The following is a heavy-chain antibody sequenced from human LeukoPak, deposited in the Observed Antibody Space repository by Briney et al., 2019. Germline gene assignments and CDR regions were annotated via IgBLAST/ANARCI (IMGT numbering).Heavy chain of an antibody. J-gene: IGHJ4*02. CDR1: GYTFTSYD. Sequence: ASVKVSCTAYGYTFTSYDINWVRQATGQGLEWMGWMNPNSGNTGYAQRFQGRVTMTRNTSISTAYMELSSLRSEDTAVYYCARYQRLRGYSYGLGYWGQGTLVTVSS. CDR2: MNPNSGNT. V-gene: IGHV1-8*01. D-gene: IGHD5-18*01. CDR3: ARYQRLRGYSYGLGY.